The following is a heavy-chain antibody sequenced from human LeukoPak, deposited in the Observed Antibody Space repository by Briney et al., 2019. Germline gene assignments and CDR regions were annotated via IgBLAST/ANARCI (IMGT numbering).Heavy chain of an antibody. CDR2: ISGSGGST. V-gene: IGHV3-23*01. CDR1: GFTFSTYG. D-gene: IGHD5-18*01. J-gene: IGHJ4*02. Sequence: PGGSLRLSCAASGFTFSTYGMSWVRQAPGKGLEWVSAISGSGGSTHYADSVKGRFTISRDNSKNTVYLQMNSLSAEDTAIYYCAKYDGGYSYGSPDYWGQGTLVTVSS. CDR3: AKYDGGYSYGSPDY.